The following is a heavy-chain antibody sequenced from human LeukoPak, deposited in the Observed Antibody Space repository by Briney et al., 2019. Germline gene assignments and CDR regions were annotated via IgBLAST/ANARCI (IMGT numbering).Heavy chain of an antibody. V-gene: IGHV3-21*01. D-gene: IGHD3-22*01. CDR2: ISSSSSYI. J-gene: IGHJ6*02. CDR1: GFTFSSYS. Sequence: GGSLRLSCAASGFTFSSYSMNWVRRAPGKVLEWVSSISSSSSYIYYADSVKGRFTISRDNAKNSLYLQMNSLRAEDTAVYYCARDYDSSGYYGIRYYYYYGMDVWGQGTTVTVSS. CDR3: ARDYDSSGYYGIRYYYYYGMDV.